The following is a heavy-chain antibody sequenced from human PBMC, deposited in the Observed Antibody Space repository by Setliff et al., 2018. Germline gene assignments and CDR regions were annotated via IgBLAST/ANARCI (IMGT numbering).Heavy chain of an antibody. CDR1: GGSISTYF. V-gene: IGHV4-59*01. CDR3: VRDRTAYSYGLDV. J-gene: IGHJ6*02. Sequence: SETLSLTCTVSGGSISTYFGSWIRQPPGKGLEWIGYIYHNGNTNFTPSLKTRVTMSVDPSKNQFALNLRSVTAADTAVYYCVRDRTAYSYGLDVWAQGTTVTVSS. CDR2: IYHNGNT.